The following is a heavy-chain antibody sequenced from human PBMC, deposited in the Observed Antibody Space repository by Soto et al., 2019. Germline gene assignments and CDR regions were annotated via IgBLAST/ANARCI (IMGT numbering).Heavy chain of an antibody. CDR1: SGSISGSY. Sequence: SETLSLTFSVSSGSISGSYWSWIRQAPLKVLEWLGYVYYTGSTNYSPSLRRRVSISVDKSKTQFSLKLNSMTTADTAVYYCVRVSGYYDSKGLVPDYWGQGTLVPVSS. CDR2: VYYTGST. J-gene: IGHJ4*02. CDR3: VRVSGYYDSKGLVPDY. D-gene: IGHD3-22*01. V-gene: IGHV4-59*01.